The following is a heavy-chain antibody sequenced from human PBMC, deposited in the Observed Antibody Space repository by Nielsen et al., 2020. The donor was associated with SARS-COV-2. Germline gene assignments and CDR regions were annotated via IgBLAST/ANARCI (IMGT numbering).Heavy chain of an antibody. J-gene: IGHJ3*02. Sequence: GSLRLSCSASGFILSSYWMSWVRQSPGKGLEWIGEVSHSGSTNYNPSLKSRVTLSMDKSKNQFSLKLSSVTAADTAVYYCARQGWLNAFDIWGQGTMVTVSS. V-gene: IGHV4-4*02. CDR3: ARQGWLNAFDI. CDR2: VSHSGST. CDR1: GFILSSYW. D-gene: IGHD6-19*01.